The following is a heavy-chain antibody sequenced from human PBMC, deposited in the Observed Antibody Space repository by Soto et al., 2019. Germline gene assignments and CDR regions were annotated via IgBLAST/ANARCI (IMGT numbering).Heavy chain of an antibody. CDR3: AREGEVPYYYYGMDV. Sequence: QVQLVQSGGEVRKPGASVTVSCKASGYTFTSYGISWVRQAPGQGLEWMGWISGYNGKTNYAQKVQDRVTMTTDTSTSTVYLELRSLRFDDTAVYYCAREGEVPYYYYGMDVWGQGTTVTVSS. D-gene: IGHD2-2*01. J-gene: IGHJ6*02. V-gene: IGHV1-18*01. CDR1: GYTFTSYG. CDR2: ISGYNGKT.